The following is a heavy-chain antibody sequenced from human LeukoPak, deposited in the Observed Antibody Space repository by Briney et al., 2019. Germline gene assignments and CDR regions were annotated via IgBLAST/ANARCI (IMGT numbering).Heavy chain of an antibody. Sequence: GGSLRLSCAASGFTVSSNYMSWVRQAPGKGLEWVSAIYSGGSTYYADSVRGRFTVSRDNSKNTLYLQMNSLRAEDTAVYYCARGLGFGERYYYGMDVWGQGTTVTVSS. CDR1: GFTVSSNY. CDR3: ARGLGFGERYYYGMDV. D-gene: IGHD3-10*01. J-gene: IGHJ6*02. V-gene: IGHV3-66*01. CDR2: IYSGGST.